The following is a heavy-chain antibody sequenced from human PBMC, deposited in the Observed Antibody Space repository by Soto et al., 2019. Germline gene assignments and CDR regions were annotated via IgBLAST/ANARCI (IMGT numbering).Heavy chain of an antibody. J-gene: IGHJ4*02. D-gene: IGHD5-12*01. V-gene: IGHV3-23*01. CDR3: AKSAVAPIEGVYYFDY. Sequence: EVQLLESGGGLVQPGGSLRLSCAASGFTFSSYAMSGFRQAPGKGLEWVPAISGSGGSTYYADSVKGRFTSSRDNSKNTLYLQMNSLRAEDTAVHYCAKSAVAPIEGVYYFDYWGQGTLVTVSS. CDR2: ISGSGGST. CDR1: GFTFSSYA.